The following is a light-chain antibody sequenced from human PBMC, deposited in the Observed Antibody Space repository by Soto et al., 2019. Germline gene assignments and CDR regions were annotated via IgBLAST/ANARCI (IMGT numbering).Light chain of an antibody. CDR3: CSYAGTYIPL. V-gene: IGLV2-11*01. J-gene: IGLJ2*01. CDR1: SSDVGAYNF. CDR2: DVS. Sequence: QSALTQPRSVSGSPGQSVTISCTGTSSDVGAYNFVSWYQHNPGKAPKLMIFDVSARPSGVPDRFSGSKSANTASLTISGLQTEDEADYYCCSYAGTYIPLFGGGT.